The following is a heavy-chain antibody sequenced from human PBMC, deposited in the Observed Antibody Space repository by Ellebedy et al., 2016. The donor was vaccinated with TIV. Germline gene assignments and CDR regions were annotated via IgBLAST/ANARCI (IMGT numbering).Heavy chain of an antibody. V-gene: IGHV3-9*01. J-gene: IGHJ3*02. CDR3: AKDIAPGTTRRLYAFDI. CDR1: GFTFDDYA. D-gene: IGHD1-1*01. CDR2: ISRNSAYT. Sequence: SLKISCAASGFTFDDYAMHWVRQAPGKGLEWVSGISRNSAYTGYADSLEGRFSISRDNAKNSLYLQMNSLRPEDTALYYCAKDIAPGTTRRLYAFDIWGQGTMVTVSS.